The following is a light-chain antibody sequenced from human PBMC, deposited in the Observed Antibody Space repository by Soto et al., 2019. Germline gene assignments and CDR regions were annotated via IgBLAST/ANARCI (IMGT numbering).Light chain of an antibody. CDR3: QQYGXSYT. CDR1: QSVSSSY. Sequence: EIVLTQSPGTLSLSPGERATLSCRASQSVSSSYLAWYQQKPGQAPRLLIYGASSRATGIPDRXSGSXSGXXXXXXXXXLEPEXFXVYYCQQYGXSYTFGQGTKLEIK. V-gene: IGKV3-20*01. CDR2: GAS. J-gene: IGKJ2*01.